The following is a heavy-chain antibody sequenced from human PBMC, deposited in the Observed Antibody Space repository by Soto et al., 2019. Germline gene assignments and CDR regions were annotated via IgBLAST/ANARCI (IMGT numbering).Heavy chain of an antibody. D-gene: IGHD6-13*01. CDR3: ARYRREAVAGYTLDN. V-gene: IGHV4-59*01. Sequence: SETLSLTCTVSGGSISSNYWTWIRQPPGKGLEWIGYVYNSGSTNYNPSLKSRVTISEDTSKSQFSLKVNSMTAADTAVYHCARYRREAVAGYTLDNWGQGILVTVSS. CDR1: GGSISSNY. CDR2: VYNSGST. J-gene: IGHJ4*02.